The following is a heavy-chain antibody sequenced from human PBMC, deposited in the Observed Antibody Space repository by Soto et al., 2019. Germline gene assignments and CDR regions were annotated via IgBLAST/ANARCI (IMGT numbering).Heavy chain of an antibody. CDR3: ARSQGSSTSLEIYYYYYYGMDV. CDR2: IIPISDTT. CDR1: GGTFSSYA. J-gene: IGHJ6*02. D-gene: IGHD2-2*01. Sequence: QVQLVQSGAEVKKPGSSVKVSCKASGGTFSSYAISWERQAPGQGLEWMGGIIPISDTTNYAQKFQGRVTITADESTSTDYMELSSLRSEDTAVYYCARSQGSSTSLEIYYYYYYGMDVWGQGTTVTVSS. V-gene: IGHV1-69*01.